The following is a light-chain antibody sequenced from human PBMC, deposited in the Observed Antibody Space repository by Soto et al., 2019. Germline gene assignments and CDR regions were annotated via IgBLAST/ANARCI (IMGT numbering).Light chain of an antibody. CDR2: GAS. CDR1: QSVSSSY. V-gene: IGKV3-20*01. J-gene: IGKJ3*01. Sequence: EIVLTQSPGTLSFSPGERATLTCRASQSVSSSYLAWFQQKPGQAPRLLIYGASSRATGIPDRFSGSGSGKDFTLTIRRLEPEDFAVYYCQQYGNAPFTFGPGTKVDIK. CDR3: QQYGNAPFT.